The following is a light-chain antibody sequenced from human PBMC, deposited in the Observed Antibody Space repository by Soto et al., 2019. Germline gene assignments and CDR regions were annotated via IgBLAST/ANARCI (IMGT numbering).Light chain of an antibody. CDR1: QSVSSY. Sequence: EVVLTQSPATLSLSPGDRATLSCRASQSVSSYFAWYQQKPGQAPRLLIYDASNRATGIPARFSGSGSGTDFTLTISSLEAEDFAVYYCQQRSNWWTFGQGTKVDIK. CDR3: QQRSNWWT. V-gene: IGKV3-11*01. CDR2: DAS. J-gene: IGKJ1*01.